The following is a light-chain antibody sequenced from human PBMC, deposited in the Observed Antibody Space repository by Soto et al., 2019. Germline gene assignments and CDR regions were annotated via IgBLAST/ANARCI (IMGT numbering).Light chain of an antibody. V-gene: IGLV2-14*01. CDR1: SSDIGGYNL. CDR3: SSYIHNKVDWV. Sequence: LTQPASVSGSPGQSITISCTGTSSDIGGYNLVSWYQQHPGEAPKLIIYQVTNRPSGVSNRFSGSKSGNTASLTVSGIQAEEEADYSCSSYIHNKVDWVFGGGTKVTV. CDR2: QVT. J-gene: IGLJ3*02.